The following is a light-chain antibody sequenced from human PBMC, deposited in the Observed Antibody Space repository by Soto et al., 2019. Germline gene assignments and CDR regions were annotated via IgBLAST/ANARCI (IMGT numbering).Light chain of an antibody. CDR2: WAY. Sequence: DIVLTQSPDSLAVSLGERATINCKSSQSLLYSSNNKNYLAWYQQKPGQPPKLLIYWAYTRESGVPDRFSGSGSGTDFTLTIRSLQAEDVAVYYCQQCHKTPQTFGQGTKVEIK. V-gene: IGKV4-1*01. CDR3: QQCHKTPQT. CDR1: QSLLYSSNNKNY. J-gene: IGKJ1*01.